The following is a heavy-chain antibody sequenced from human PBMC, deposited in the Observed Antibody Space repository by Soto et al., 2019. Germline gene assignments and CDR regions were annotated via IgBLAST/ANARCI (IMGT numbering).Heavy chain of an antibody. CDR3: ARMTTRSEYSSSSWFDP. Sequence: QVQLQESGPGLVKPSQTLSLTCTVSGGSISSGDYYWSWIRQPPGKGLEWIGYIYYSGSTYYNPSLKSRVTRSVDTSKNQFSLKLSSVTAADTAVYYCARMTTRSEYSSSSWFDPWGQGTLVTVSS. D-gene: IGHD6-6*01. CDR2: IYYSGST. V-gene: IGHV4-30-4*01. J-gene: IGHJ5*02. CDR1: GGSISSGDYY.